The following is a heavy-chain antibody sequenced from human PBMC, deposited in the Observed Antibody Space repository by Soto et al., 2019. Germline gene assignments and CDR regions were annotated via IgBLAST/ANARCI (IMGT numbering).Heavy chain of an antibody. D-gene: IGHD3-22*01. Sequence: GESLKISCAASGFTFSSYAMSWVRQAPGKGLEWVSAISGSGGSTYYADSVKGRFTISRDNSKNTLYLQMNSLRAEDTAVYYCAKLPYYYDSSGSPDAFDIWGQGTMVTVSS. CDR3: AKLPYYYDSSGSPDAFDI. V-gene: IGHV3-23*01. CDR1: GFTFSSYA. J-gene: IGHJ3*02. CDR2: ISGSGGST.